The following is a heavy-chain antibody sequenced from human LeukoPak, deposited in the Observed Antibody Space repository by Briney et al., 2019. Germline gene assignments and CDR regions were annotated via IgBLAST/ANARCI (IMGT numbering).Heavy chain of an antibody. Sequence: SETLPLTCAVYGESFSAYSWNWIRQSPGKALEWSGEINQSGSTNYNPSLNTRVTISVDASKNQTSKRQFSLKLNSVTAADTAVYYCTRERSTPGINWFDPWGQGTLVTVPS. D-gene: IGHD2-2*01. CDR3: TRERSTPGINWFDP. CDR2: INQSGST. V-gene: IGHV4-34*01. J-gene: IGHJ5*02. CDR1: GESFSAYS.